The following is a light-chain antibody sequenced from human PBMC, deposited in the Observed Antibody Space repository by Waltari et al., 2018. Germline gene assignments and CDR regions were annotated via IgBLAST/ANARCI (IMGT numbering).Light chain of an antibody. Sequence: QPVLTQSSSASASLGSSVKLTCTLSSRHSSHIIAWHQQQPGKAPRSLMKVEGSGSYNKGSGVPDRFSGSCSGADRYLTISNLQSEDEADYYCETWDSSTQGVFGGGTKLTVL. CDR2: VEGSGSY. V-gene: IGLV4-60*03. CDR1: SRHSSHI. J-gene: IGLJ3*02. CDR3: ETWDSSTQGV.